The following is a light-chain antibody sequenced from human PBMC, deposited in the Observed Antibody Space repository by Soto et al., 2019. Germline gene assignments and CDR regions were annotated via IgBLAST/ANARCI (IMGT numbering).Light chain of an antibody. CDR1: SGHSSYA. V-gene: IGLV4-69*01. Sequence: QLVLTQSPSASASLGASVKLTCTLSSGHSSYAIAWHQQQPEKGPRYLMKLNSDGSHSKGDGIPDRFSGSSSGAERYFTVSSLQSEDEADYYCQTWGTGMGVFGGGTKLTVL. CDR2: LNSDGSH. CDR3: QTWGTGMGV. J-gene: IGLJ2*01.